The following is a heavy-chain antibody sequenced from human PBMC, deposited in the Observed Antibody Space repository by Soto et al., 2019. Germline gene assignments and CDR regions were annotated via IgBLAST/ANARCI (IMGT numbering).Heavy chain of an antibody. CDR3: ARSQGSSTSLEIYYYSCYGMDV. Sequence: QVQLVQSGAEVKKPGSSVKVSCKASGGTFSSYAISRVRQAPGQGLEWMGGIIPIFATTNYAQKFQGRVTITADESTSTAYMELSSLRSEDTAVYYCARSQGSSTSLEIYYYSCYGMDVWGQGTTVTVSS. CDR2: IIPIFATT. D-gene: IGHD2-2*01. CDR1: GGTFSSYA. V-gene: IGHV1-69*01. J-gene: IGHJ6*02.